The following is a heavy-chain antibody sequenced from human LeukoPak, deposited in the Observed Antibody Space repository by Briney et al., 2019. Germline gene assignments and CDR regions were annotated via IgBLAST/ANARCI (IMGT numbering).Heavy chain of an antibody. CDR2: IYYSGST. V-gene: IGHV4-59*08. D-gene: IGHD6-13*01. J-gene: IGHJ4*02. Sequence: PSETLSLTCTVSGGSVGTYSWSWIRQPPGKGLEWIGYIYYSGSTNYSPSLKSRVTISVDTSKNQFSLKLSSVTAADTAVYYCARQGYRAAADYWGLGTLVTVSS. CDR3: ARQGYRAAADY. CDR1: GGSVGTYS.